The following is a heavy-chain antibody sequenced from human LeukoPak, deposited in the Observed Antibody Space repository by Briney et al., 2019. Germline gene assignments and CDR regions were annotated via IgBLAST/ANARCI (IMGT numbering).Heavy chain of an antibody. V-gene: IGHV3-15*01. CDR2: IKSKTDGGTT. D-gene: IGHD3-10*01. CDR3: TTAGPHGSGSYYPYYYGMDV. J-gene: IGHJ6*02. Sequence: RGSLRLSCAASGFTFRNAWTSWVRQAPGKGLGWVGRIKSKTDGGTTDYPAPVKGRFTISRDDSKNTLYLQMNSLKTEDTAVYYCTTAGPHGSGSYYPYYYGMDVWSQGTTVTVSS. CDR1: GFTFRNAW.